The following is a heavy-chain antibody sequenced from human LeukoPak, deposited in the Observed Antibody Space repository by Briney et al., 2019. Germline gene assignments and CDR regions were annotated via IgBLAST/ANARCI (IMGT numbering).Heavy chain of an antibody. J-gene: IGHJ5*02. CDR1: GGSISSGGYS. V-gene: IGHV4-30-2*01. CDR3: ARLTAVSWFDP. Sequence: PSQTLSLTCAVSGGSISSGGYSWSWIRQPPGKGLEWIGYIYHSGSTYYNPSLKSRVTISVDRSKNQFSLKLSSVTAADTAVYYCARLTAVSWFDPWGQGTLVAVSS. CDR2: IYHSGST. D-gene: IGHD4/OR15-4a*01.